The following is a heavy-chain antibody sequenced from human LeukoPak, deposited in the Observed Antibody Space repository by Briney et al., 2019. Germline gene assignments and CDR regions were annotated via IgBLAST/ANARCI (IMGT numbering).Heavy chain of an antibody. D-gene: IGHD3-3*01. CDR3: ARADAYDFWSGFYMDV. CDR2: IYHSGST. V-gene: IGHV4-59*01. J-gene: IGHJ6*03. Sequence: PSETLSLTCTVSGGSISSYYWSWIRQPPGKGLEWIGYIYHSGSTYYNPSLKSRVTISVDTSKNQFSLKLSSVTAADTAVYYCARADAYDFWSGFYMDVWGKGTTVTVSS. CDR1: GGSISSYY.